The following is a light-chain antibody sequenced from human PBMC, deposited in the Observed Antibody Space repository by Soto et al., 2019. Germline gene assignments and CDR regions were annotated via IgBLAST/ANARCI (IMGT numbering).Light chain of an antibody. V-gene: IGLV6-57*04. CDR1: SGSIASNY. CDR2: EDN. J-gene: IGLJ2*01. Sequence: NFMLTQPHSGSESPGKTVTISCTRSSGSIASNYVQWYQQRPGSAPTTVIYEDNQRPSVVPDRFSGSIDSSSNSASLTISGLKTEDEADYNCQSYDSSNVVFGGGTQLTVL. CDR3: QSYDSSNVV.